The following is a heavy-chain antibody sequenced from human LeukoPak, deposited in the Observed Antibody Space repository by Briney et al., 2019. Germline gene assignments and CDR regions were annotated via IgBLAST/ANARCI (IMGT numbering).Heavy chain of an antibody. Sequence: ASVKVSCKASGYTFTTSGISWVRQAPGQGLEWMGWISPYNGNTNYAQKVQGRVTMTTDTSTSTAHMELRTLRSDDTAVYYCARGLGATTFADFDYWGQGTLVTVS. V-gene: IGHV1-18*01. CDR3: ARGLGATTFADFDY. D-gene: IGHD1-26*01. CDR1: GYTFTTSG. J-gene: IGHJ4*02. CDR2: ISPYNGNT.